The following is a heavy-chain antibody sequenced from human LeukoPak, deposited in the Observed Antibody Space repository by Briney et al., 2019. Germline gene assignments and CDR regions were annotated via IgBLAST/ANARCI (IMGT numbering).Heavy chain of an antibody. CDR3: ARGVGYYDSSSATLYYYYMDV. J-gene: IGHJ6*03. Sequence: ASETLSLTCTVSGYSISSGYYWGWIRQPPGKGLEWIGNIYHSGSTYYNPSLKSRVTISVDTSKNQFSLKLSSVTAADTAVYYCARGVGYYDSSSATLYYYYMDVWGKGTTVTVSS. CDR2: IYHSGST. V-gene: IGHV4-38-2*02. CDR1: GYSISSGYY. D-gene: IGHD3-22*01.